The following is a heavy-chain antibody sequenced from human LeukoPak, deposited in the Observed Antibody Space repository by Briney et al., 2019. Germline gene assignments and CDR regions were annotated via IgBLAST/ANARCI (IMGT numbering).Heavy chain of an antibody. Sequence: GGSLRLSCAASGFTFSNAWMSWVRQAPGKGLEWVGRIKSKTDGGTTDYAAPVKGRFTISRGDSKNTLYLQMNSLKTEDTAVYYCRRYYYGSGSHDYWGQGTLVTVSS. D-gene: IGHD3-10*01. CDR3: RRYYYGSGSHDY. V-gene: IGHV3-15*01. J-gene: IGHJ4*02. CDR1: GFTFSNAW. CDR2: IKSKTDGGTT.